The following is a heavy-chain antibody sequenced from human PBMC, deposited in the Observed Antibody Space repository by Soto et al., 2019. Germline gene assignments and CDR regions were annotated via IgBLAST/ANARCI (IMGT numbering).Heavy chain of an antibody. CDR2: ISSSSSYI. CDR1: GFAFSSYS. CDR3: ERAVESGSSQYYYYLYGMDV. D-gene: IGHD1-26*01. J-gene: IGHJ6*02. V-gene: IGHV3-21*01. Sequence: GGSLRLSCAASGFAFSSYSMNLVRQSPGKGLEWVSSISSSSSYIYYADSVKGRFTISRDNAKNSLYLQMNSLRAEDKAVYYCERAVESGSSQYYYYLYGMDVWGQGNRVAVSS.